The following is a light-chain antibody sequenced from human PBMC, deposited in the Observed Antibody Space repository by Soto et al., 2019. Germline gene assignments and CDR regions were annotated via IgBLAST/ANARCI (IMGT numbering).Light chain of an antibody. CDR3: QQRNNWLT. Sequence: EIVLTQSPATLSLSPGERATLSCRASQSVTWYLAWYQQKPCQAPRLLIYDATNRATGIPARFSGSGSGTDFTLTISSLEPEDFAVYYCQQRNNWLTFGGGTRVEI. V-gene: IGKV3-11*01. CDR2: DAT. CDR1: QSVTWY. J-gene: IGKJ4*01.